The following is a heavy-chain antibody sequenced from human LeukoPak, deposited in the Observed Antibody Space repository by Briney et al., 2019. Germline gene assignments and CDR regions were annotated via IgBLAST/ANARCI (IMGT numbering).Heavy chain of an antibody. D-gene: IGHD4-23*01. CDR3: ARVPITVVTGGWYFDL. J-gene: IGHJ2*01. V-gene: IGHV4-59*01. CDR1: GGSISSYY. Sequence: TSETLSLTCTVSGGSISSYYWSWIRLPPGKGLECIGYIHYSGSTNYNPSFKGRVTISVDTSKNQFSLKLNSVTAADTAVYFCARVPITVVTGGWYFDLWGRGTLVTVSS. CDR2: IHYSGST.